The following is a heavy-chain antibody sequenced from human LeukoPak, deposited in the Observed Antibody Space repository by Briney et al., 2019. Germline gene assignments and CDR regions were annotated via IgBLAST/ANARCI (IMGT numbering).Heavy chain of an antibody. J-gene: IGHJ4*02. CDR3: AKDSGGYPKATDY. V-gene: IGHV3-23*01. Sequence: PGGSLRLSCAASGFTFSSSAMSWVRQVPGKGLEWVSGISASGGSTYYADSVKGRLTVSRDNSKNTLYLQMNSLRAEDTAVYYCAKDSGGYPKATDYWGQGTLVSVSS. CDR2: ISASGGST. CDR1: GFTFSSSA. D-gene: IGHD1-26*01.